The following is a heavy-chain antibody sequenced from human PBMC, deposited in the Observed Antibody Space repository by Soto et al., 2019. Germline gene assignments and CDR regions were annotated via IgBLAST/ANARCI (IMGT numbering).Heavy chain of an antibody. V-gene: IGHV3-74*01. Sequence: GGSLRLSCAVSGFTFSSYWMHWVRQAPGKGLVWVSRINSDGSSTSYADSVKGRFTISRDNAKNTLYLQMNSLRAEDTAVYYCARAVADSSGWHRSDVWGQGTTVTVSS. D-gene: IGHD6-19*01. CDR3: ARAVADSSGWHRSDV. CDR1: GFTFSSYW. J-gene: IGHJ6*02. CDR2: INSDGSST.